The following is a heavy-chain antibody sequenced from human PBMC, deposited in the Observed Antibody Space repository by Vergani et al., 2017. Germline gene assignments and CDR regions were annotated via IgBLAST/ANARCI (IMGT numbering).Heavy chain of an antibody. J-gene: IGHJ6*02. D-gene: IGHD3-9*01. CDR2: IYYSWST. V-gene: IGHV4-59*01. Sequence: QVQLQESGPGLVKPSETLSLTCTVSGGSISSYYWSWIRQPPGKGLEWIGYIYYSWSTNYNPSLKSRVTISVDTAKNQFSLKLSSVTAADTAVYYCARVGQAASGPVLRYFAREDYYGMDVWGQGTTVTVSS. CDR1: GGSISSYY. CDR3: ARVGQAASGPVLRYFAREDYYGMDV.